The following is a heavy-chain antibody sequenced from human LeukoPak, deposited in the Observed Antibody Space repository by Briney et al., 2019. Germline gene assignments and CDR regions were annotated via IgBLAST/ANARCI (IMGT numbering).Heavy chain of an antibody. CDR2: IYYNGST. D-gene: IGHD5-18*01. CDR1: GGSISSGGYY. Sequence: SQTLSLTCTVSGGSISSGGYYWSWIRQHPGKGLEWIGYIYYNGSTYYNPSLKSRVTISVDTSKNQFSLKLSSVTAADTAVYYCARGYTAMATDWGQGTLVTVSS. CDR3: ARGYTAMATD. J-gene: IGHJ4*02. V-gene: IGHV4-31*03.